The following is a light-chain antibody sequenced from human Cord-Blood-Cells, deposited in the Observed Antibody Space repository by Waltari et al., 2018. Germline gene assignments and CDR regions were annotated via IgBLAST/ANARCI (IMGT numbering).Light chain of an antibody. V-gene: IGKV3-15*01. Sequence: EIVMTQSPATLSVSPGERATLSCRASPSVSSNLARYQQKPGQAPRLLIYGASTRATGIPARFSGSGSGTEFTLTISSLQSEDFAVYYCQQYNNWPYSFGQGTKLEIK. CDR1: PSVSSN. J-gene: IGKJ2*03. CDR2: GAS. CDR3: QQYNNWPYS.